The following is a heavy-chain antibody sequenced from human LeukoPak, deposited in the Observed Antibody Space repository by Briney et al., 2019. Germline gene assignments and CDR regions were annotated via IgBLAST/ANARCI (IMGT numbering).Heavy chain of an antibody. CDR1: GGSISSTSYY. CDR2: IDYSGTT. J-gene: IGHJ4*02. D-gene: IGHD6-13*01. Sequence: ASETLSLTCTVSGGSISSTSYYWAWIRHPPGRGLEWMGSIDYSGTTYYNASLKSRVTISVDTSKNQFSLKLSSVTASDTAKYFCARRGQAAGSKGAFDYWGQGTLVTVSS. CDR3: ARRGQAAGSKGAFDY. V-gene: IGHV4-39*01.